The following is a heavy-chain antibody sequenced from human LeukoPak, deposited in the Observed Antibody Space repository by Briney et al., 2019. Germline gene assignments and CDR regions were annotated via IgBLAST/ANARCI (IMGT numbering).Heavy chain of an antibody. CDR1: GYTFTNYG. J-gene: IGHJ4*02. D-gene: IGHD6-19*01. Sequence: EASVTVSCKASGYTFTNYGITWVRQAPGQGLEWMGWISAHDGTRNYALKHEDRVTMTTDTSTSTAYMELRGLRSDDTAVYYCARRSTLYSSGRFYFDYWGQGTLVTVSS. CDR2: ISAHDGTR. CDR3: ARRSTLYSSGRFYFDY. V-gene: IGHV1-18*01.